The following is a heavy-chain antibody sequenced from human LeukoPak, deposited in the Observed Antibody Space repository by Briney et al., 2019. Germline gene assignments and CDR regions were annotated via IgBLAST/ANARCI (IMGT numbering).Heavy chain of an antibody. CDR1: GGTFSSYA. J-gene: IGHJ4*02. CDR3: ARDRAPSIAARALDY. Sequence: SVKVSCKASGGTFSSYAISWVRQAPGQGLEWMGGIIPIFGTANYAQKFQGRVTITTDESTSTAYMELSSLRSEDTAVYYCARDRAPSIAARALDYWGQGTLVTVSS. CDR2: IIPIFGTA. D-gene: IGHD6-6*01. V-gene: IGHV1-69*05.